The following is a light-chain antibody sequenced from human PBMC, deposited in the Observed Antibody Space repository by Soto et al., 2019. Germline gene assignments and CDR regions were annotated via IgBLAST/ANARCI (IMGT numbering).Light chain of an antibody. CDR3: KQSYSTPLT. V-gene: IGKV1-39*01. CDR2: AAS. J-gene: IGKJ4*01. CDR1: QTISSW. Sequence: DIQMTQSPPTLPASAGDRVTITCRASQTISSWLAWYQQKPGKAPKLLIYAASSLQSGVQSRFSGSGSGTDFTLTIRSLQPEDFATYYCKQSYSTPLTFGGGTKVDIK.